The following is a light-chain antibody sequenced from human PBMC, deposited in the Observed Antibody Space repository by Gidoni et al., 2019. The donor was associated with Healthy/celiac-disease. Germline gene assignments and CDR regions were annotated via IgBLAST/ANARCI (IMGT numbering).Light chain of an antibody. CDR2: KAS. Sequence: DFQITQPPSPLSASLGDRVTITCRASQSISSWLAWYQQKPGKAPKLLIYKASSLESGVPSRFSGSGSGTEFTLTISSLQPDDFATYYCQQYNSYPYTFGQGTKLEIK. J-gene: IGKJ2*01. V-gene: IGKV1-5*03. CDR3: QQYNSYPYT. CDR1: QSISSW.